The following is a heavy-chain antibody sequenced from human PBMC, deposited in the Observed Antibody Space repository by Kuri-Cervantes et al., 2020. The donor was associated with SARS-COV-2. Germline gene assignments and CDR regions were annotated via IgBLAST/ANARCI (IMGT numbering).Heavy chain of an antibody. J-gene: IGHJ3*01. Sequence: GESLKISCSASGFTFNAYSMHWVRQAPGKGLEYVSAISSNGETTYYADSAKGRFIISRDNSKNTLFLQMSGLRAEDTAVYFCVTRGGSEAFDVWGQGTMVTVSS. CDR2: ISSNGETT. CDR3: VTRGGSEAFDV. V-gene: IGHV3-64D*06. D-gene: IGHD1-1*01. CDR1: GFTFNAYS.